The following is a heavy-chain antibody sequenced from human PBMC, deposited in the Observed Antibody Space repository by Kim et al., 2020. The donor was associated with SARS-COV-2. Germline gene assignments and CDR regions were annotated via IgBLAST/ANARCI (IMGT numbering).Heavy chain of an antibody. CDR1: GFTFGDYA. Sequence: GGSLRLSCTTSGFTFGDYAMSWVRLAPGKGLEWVGVISDRGYGGTTEYAASVKGRFTISTEDYKGIAYLQINSLKTEDSAVYYCARGVSGGSYFIWGQGTMVTVSS. J-gene: IGHJ3*02. D-gene: IGHD1-26*01. CDR3: ARGVSGGSYFI. CDR2: ISDRGYGGTT. V-gene: IGHV3-49*04.